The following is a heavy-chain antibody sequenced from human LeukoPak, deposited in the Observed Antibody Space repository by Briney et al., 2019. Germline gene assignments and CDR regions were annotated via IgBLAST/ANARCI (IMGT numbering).Heavy chain of an antibody. D-gene: IGHD5-12*01. V-gene: IGHV4-30-2*01. CDR2: IYYSGST. J-gene: IGHJ6*02. Sequence: SETLSLTCAVSGGSISSGGYSWSWIRQPPGKGLEWIGYIYYSGSTYYNPSLKSRVTLSVDRSKNQFSLELSSVTAADTAVYYCVSCTVDVVAPYGMDVWGQGTTVTVSS. CDR1: GGSISSGGYS. CDR3: VSCTVDVVAPYGMDV.